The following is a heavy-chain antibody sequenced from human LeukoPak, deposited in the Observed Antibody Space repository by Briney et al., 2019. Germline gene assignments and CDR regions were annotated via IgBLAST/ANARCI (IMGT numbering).Heavy chain of an antibody. V-gene: IGHV3-23*01. J-gene: IGHJ5*02. D-gene: IGHD3-10*01. Sequence: GGSLRLSCAASGFTFSSYAMSWVRQAPGKGLEWVSAISGSGGSTYYADSVKGRFTISRDDSKNTLYLQMNSLRAEDTAVYYCAKDPRGVIPRGWFDPWGQGTLVTVSS. CDR3: AKDPRGVIPRGWFDP. CDR2: ISGSGGST. CDR1: GFTFSSYA.